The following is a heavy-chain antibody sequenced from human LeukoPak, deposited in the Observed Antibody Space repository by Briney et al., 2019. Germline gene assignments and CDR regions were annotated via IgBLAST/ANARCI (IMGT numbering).Heavy chain of an antibody. CDR2: ISSSGSTI. V-gene: IGHV3-48*03. J-gene: IGHJ4*02. CDR1: GFTFSSYE. CDR3: ARVLAVAVALDY. D-gene: IGHD6-19*01. Sequence: GGSLRLSCAASGFTFSSYEMNWVRQAPGKGLGWVSYISSSGSTIYYADSVKGRFTISRDNAKNSLYLQMNSLRAEDTAVYYCARVLAVAVALDYWGQGPLVTVSS.